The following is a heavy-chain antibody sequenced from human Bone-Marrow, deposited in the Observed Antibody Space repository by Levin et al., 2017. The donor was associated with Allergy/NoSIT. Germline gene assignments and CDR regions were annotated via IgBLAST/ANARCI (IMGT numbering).Heavy chain of an antibody. V-gene: IGHV3-53*01. CDR3: ATSPTAGY. CDR1: GFTVSRNY. CDR2: IYSGGDT. Sequence: GGSLRLSCAASGFTVSRNYMSWVRQAPGKGLEGVSIIYSGGDTYYSDSVEGRFTISRDSSKNTLYLQMNSLRAEDTAVYYCATSPTAGYWGQGTLVTVSS. J-gene: IGHJ4*02.